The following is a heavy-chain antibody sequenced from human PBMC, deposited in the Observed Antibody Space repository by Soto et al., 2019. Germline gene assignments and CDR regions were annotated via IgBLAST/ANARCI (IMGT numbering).Heavy chain of an antibody. V-gene: IGHV3-72*01. D-gene: IGHD3-3*01. CDR1: GFSFSDHY. J-gene: IGHJ6*02. Sequence: GGSLRLSCAASGFSFSDHYMDWVRQAPGKGLEWVGRTRNKVNRYTTEYAASVKGRFTISRDDSKNSLYLQMNSLKTEDTAVYYCARERRYKDFWSGYYLGDGMDVWGQGTTVTVSS. CDR2: TRNKVNRYTT. CDR3: ARERRYKDFWSGYYLGDGMDV.